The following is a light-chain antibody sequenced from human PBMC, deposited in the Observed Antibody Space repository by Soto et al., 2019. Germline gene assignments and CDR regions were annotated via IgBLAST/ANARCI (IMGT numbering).Light chain of an antibody. CDR3: QQYNNWPPIT. V-gene: IGKV3-20*01. CDR1: QSVSNSY. J-gene: IGKJ5*01. CDR2: GAS. Sequence: EIVLTQSPGSLSLSPGERATLSCGASQSVSNSYLAWYQQKPGQSPRLLIYGASNRATGIPDRFSGSGSGTEFTLTISRLQSEDFAVYSCQQYNNWPPITVGQGTRLEI.